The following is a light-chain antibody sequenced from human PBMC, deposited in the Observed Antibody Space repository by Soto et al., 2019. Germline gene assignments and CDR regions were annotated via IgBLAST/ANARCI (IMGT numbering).Light chain of an antibody. CDR3: QQYKAYPYT. Sequence: IQMTHSPSAMSASVGDRGTSTCRASQGISNYLAWFQQKPGKVPKRLIYGASSLQGGVPSRFSGRGSGTEFTLTLSGLQPDDFATYYCQQYKAYPYTFAQGTKVDIK. CDR2: GAS. J-gene: IGKJ2*01. CDR1: QGISNY. V-gene: IGKV1-17*03.